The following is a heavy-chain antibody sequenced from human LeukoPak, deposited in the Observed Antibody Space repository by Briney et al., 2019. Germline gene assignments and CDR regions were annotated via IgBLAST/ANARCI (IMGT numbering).Heavy chain of an antibody. D-gene: IGHD5-12*01. CDR2: IYYSGST. Sequence: SETLSLTCTVSGGSISSSSYYWGWIRQPPGKGLEWIGSIYYSGSTYYNPSLKSRVTISVDTSKNQFSLKLGSVTAADTAVYYCARVWGSIVATSVFDYWGQGTLVTVSS. J-gene: IGHJ4*02. CDR3: ARVWGSIVATSVFDY. V-gene: IGHV4-39*07. CDR1: GGSISSSSYY.